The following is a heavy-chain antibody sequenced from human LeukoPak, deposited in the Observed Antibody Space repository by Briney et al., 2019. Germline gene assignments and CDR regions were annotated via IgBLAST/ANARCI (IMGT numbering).Heavy chain of an antibody. Sequence: TSETLSLTCTVSGGSISSYYWSWIRQPPGKGLEWIGYIYYSGSTNYNPSLKSRVTISVDTSKNQFSLKLSSVTAADTAVYYCASSMATSPFDYWGQGTLVTVSS. D-gene: IGHD5-24*01. CDR3: ASSMATSPFDY. V-gene: IGHV4-59*01. J-gene: IGHJ4*02. CDR2: IYYSGST. CDR1: GGSISSYY.